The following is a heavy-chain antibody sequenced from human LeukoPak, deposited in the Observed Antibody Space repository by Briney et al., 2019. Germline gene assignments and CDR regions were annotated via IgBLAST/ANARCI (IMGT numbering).Heavy chain of an antibody. D-gene: IGHD3-3*01. J-gene: IGHJ3*02. CDR1: GYTFTGYY. V-gene: IGHV1-2*02. CDR3: ARDQVGYDFWSGLDAAFDI. CDR2: INPNSGGT. Sequence: GASVKVSCKASGYTFTGYYMHWVRQAPGQGLEWMGWINPNSGGTNYAQKFQGRVTMTRDTSISTAYMELSRLRSDDTAVYYCARDQVGYDFWSGLDAAFDIWGQGTMVTVSS.